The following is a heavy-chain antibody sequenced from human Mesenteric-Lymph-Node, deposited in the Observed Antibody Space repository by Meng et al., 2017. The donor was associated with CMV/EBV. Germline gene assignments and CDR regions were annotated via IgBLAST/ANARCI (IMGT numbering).Heavy chain of an antibody. V-gene: IGHV1-69*05. CDR1: GYTFASFG. D-gene: IGHD6-6*01. CDR2: IIPIFGTA. CDR3: AREGKDSSSSG. Sequence: SVKVSCKASGYTFASFGVSWVRQAPGQGLEWMGGIIPIFGTASYAQKFQGRVTITTDESTSTAYMELSSLRSEDTAVYYCAREGKDSSSSGWGQGTLVTVSS. J-gene: IGHJ4*02.